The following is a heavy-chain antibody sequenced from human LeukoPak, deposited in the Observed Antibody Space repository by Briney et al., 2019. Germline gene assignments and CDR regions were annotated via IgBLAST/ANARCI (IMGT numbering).Heavy chain of an antibody. V-gene: IGHV4-61*08. CDR2: IYYSGST. J-gene: IGHJ4*02. Sequence: SETLSLTCTVSGGSISSGDYYWSWIRQPPGKGLEWIGYIYYSGSTNYNPSLKSRVTISVDTSKNQFSLKLSSVTAADTAVYYCATTPSFYYDGSGYYLYYFDYWGQGTLVTVSS. CDR3: ATTPSFYYDGSGYYLYYFDY. CDR1: GGSISSGDYY. D-gene: IGHD3-22*01.